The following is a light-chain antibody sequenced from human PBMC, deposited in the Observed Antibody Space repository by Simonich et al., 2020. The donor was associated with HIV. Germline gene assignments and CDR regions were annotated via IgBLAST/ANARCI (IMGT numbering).Light chain of an antibody. CDR3: QQYNNWLYT. CDR2: GAS. Sequence: EKVMTQSPATLSVSPGERATLSCRASQSVSSNLAWYQQKPGQAPRLLILGASTRATGIPARFCGSGSGTEFTLTISSMQSEDFVVYYCQQYNNWLYTFGQGTKLEIK. V-gene: IGKV3-15*01. CDR1: QSVSSN. J-gene: IGKJ2*01.